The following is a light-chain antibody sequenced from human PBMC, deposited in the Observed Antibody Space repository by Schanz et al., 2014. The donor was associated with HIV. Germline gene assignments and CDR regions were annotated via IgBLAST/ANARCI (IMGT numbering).Light chain of an antibody. CDR3: CSYAGSSTYV. Sequence: QSALTQPASVSGSPGQSITLSCTGSSSDIGAYNYVSWYQQHPDRAPKLLIFDVTNRPSGISPRFSGSKSGVTASLTISGLQAEDEADYYCCSYAGSSTYVFGTGTKLTVL. V-gene: IGLV2-14*03. CDR1: SSDIGAYNY. CDR2: DVT. J-gene: IGLJ1*01.